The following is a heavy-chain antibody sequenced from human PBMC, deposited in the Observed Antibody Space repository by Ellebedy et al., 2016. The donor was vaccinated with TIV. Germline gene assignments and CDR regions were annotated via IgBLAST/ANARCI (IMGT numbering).Heavy chain of an antibody. CDR2: INQDGGEQ. D-gene: IGHD4-17*01. V-gene: IGHV3-7*01. Sequence: GGSLRLSCAVSGFSFRSYWMTWVRQAPGKGLEWVANINQDGGEQHYVDSVRGRFTISRDNARNSLYLHMNSLRADDTGVYYCATDGSYGDYRSPAHAFEKWGQGTMVIVSS. CDR1: GFSFRSYW. CDR3: ATDGSYGDYRSPAHAFEK. J-gene: IGHJ3*02.